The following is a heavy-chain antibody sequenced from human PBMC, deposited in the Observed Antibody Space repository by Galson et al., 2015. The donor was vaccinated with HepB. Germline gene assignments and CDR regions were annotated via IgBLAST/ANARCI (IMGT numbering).Heavy chain of an antibody. D-gene: IGHD2-15*01. V-gene: IGHV1-18*01. Sequence: SVKVSCKASRYTFTSYGISWVRQAPGQALEWMGWISAYNGNTKYAQKLQGRITLTTDTSTSTAYMELRSLRSDDTAIYYCARGAIVVAVGATQNICFDPWGQGTLVTVSS. CDR3: ARGAIVVAVGATQNICFDP. CDR2: ISAYNGNT. CDR1: RYTFTSYG. J-gene: IGHJ5*02.